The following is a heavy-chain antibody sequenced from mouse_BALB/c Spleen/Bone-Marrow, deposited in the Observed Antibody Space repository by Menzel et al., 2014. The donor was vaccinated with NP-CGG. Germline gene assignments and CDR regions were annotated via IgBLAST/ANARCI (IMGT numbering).Heavy chain of an antibody. CDR3: ARDSLYYYGSSYGYFDV. CDR2: ISNGGSYT. Sequence: EVMLVESGGGLMKPGGSLKLSCAASGFTFSDYYMYWVRQTPEKRLEWVATISNGGSYTYYPDSVKGRFTISRDNAKNNLYLQMSSLESEDTAMYYCARDSLYYYGSSYGYFDVWGAGTTVTVSS. D-gene: IGHD1-1*01. CDR1: GFTFSDYY. J-gene: IGHJ1*01. V-gene: IGHV5-4*02.